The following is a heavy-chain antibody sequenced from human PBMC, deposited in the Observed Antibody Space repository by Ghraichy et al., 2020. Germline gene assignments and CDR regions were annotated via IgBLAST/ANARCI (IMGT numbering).Heavy chain of an antibody. V-gene: IGHV3-30*18. J-gene: IGHJ6*02. Sequence: GGSLRLSCAASGFSFNAYGMHWFRQAPGKGLEWVAVIAKDGGNRYYGESVKGRFTISRDNSKNTLYLEMNSLRAEDTAVYNCAKETIWGTIYHGMDVWGQGTTVTVSS. CDR1: GFSFNAYG. CDR2: IAKDGGNR. D-gene: IGHD1-14*01. CDR3: AKETIWGTIYHGMDV.